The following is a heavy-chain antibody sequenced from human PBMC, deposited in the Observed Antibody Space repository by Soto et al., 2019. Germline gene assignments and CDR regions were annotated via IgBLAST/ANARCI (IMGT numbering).Heavy chain of an antibody. J-gene: IGHJ6*02. CDR3: ARHHFYCTGGSCYLQAYHYYGLDV. V-gene: IGHV4-34*01. CDR2: INHSGST. D-gene: IGHD2-15*01. Sequence: SETLSLTCAVYGWSFSGYYWSWIRQPPGKGLEWIGEINHSGSTNYNPSLKSRVTISVDTSKNQFSLKLRSVTAADTAVYYCARHHFYCTGGSCYLQAYHYYGLDVWGQGTTVTVSS. CDR1: GWSFSGYY.